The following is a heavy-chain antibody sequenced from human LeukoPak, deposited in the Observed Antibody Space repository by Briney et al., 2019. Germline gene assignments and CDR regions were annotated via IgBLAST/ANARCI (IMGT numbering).Heavy chain of an antibody. CDR1: GGTFSSYA. CDR3: ARVEYGYCSSTSCSNLYYGMDV. V-gene: IGHV1-69*04. D-gene: IGHD2-2*03. J-gene: IGHJ6*02. Sequence: ASVKVSCKASGGTFSSYAISWVRQAPGQGLEWMGRIIPILGVANYAQKFQGRVTITADKSTSTAYMELRSLRSDDTAVYYCARVEYGYCSSTSCSNLYYGMDVWGQGTTVTVSS. CDR2: IIPILGVA.